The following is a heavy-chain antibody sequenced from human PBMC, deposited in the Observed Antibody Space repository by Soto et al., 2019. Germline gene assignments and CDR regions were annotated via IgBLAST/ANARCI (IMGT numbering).Heavy chain of an antibody. V-gene: IGHV4-39*01. CDR3: ATVRSGGAQRRYFDY. D-gene: IGHD2-15*01. J-gene: IGHJ4*02. CDR2: IYYSGST. Sequence: QLQLQESGPGLVKPSETLSLTCTVSGGSISSSSYYWGWIRQPPGKGLEWIGSIYYSGSTYYNPSLKSRVTISVDTSKNQFSLKLSSVTAADTAVYYCATVRSGGAQRRYFDYWGQGTLVTVSS. CDR1: GGSISSSSYY.